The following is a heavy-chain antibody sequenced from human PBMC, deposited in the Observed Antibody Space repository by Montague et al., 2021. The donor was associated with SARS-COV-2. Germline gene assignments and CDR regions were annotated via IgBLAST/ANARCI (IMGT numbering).Heavy chain of an antibody. V-gene: IGHV4-39*01. Sequence: SETLSLTCDVSGVSINNNNYYWGWIRQPPGKGLVWIGTIYYSGSTYYNPSLKSRVTISVDTSKNQFSLRVRSVTAADTAVYYCARHLFSFSDSGTLGYFDYWGHGTLVAVSS. J-gene: IGHJ4*01. CDR2: IYYSGST. CDR1: GVSINNNNYY. CDR3: ARHLFSFSDSGTLGYFDY. D-gene: IGHD3-10*01.